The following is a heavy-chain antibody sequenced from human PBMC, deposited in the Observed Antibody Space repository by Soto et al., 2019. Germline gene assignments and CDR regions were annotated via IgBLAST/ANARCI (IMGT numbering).Heavy chain of an antibody. CDR1: GASISNYY. CDR2: IYASGTT. Sequence: SETLSLTCTVSGASISNYYWSWIRQPAGKGLECLGRIYASGTTTYNPSLKSRVSISVDTSKNHFSLQLRSVTAADTAVYYCARVGGDDFGDSGGFDYWGQGTLVTVSS. J-gene: IGHJ4*02. CDR3: ARVGGDDFGDSGGFDY. D-gene: IGHD4-17*01. V-gene: IGHV4-4*07.